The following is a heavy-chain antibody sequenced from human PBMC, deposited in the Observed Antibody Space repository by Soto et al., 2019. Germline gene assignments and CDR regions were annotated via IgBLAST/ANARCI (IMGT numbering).Heavy chain of an antibody. Sequence: SETLSLTCTVSGGSISSYYWSWIRQPPGKGLEWIGYIYYSGSTNYNPSLKSRVTISVVTSKNQFSLKLSSVTAADTAVYYCGRDRMFFFLVDCSSYCMVFWGQGTMVTLSS. CDR3: GRDRMFFFLVDCSSYCMVF. CDR2: IYYSGST. D-gene: IGHD2-15*01. CDR1: GGSISSYY. V-gene: IGHV4-59*01. J-gene: IGHJ6*02.